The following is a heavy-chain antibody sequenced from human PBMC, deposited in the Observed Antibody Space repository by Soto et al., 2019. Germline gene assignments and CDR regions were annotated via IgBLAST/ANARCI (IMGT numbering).Heavy chain of an antibody. D-gene: IGHD4-17*01. Sequence: QVQLQESGPGLVKPSQTLSLTCTVSGGSISSGGYYWSWIRQHPGKGLEWIGYIYYSGSTYYNPSLKSRVTISVDTSKNQFSLKLSSVTAADTAVYYCACRVYGDWVVEEHDAFDIWGQGTMVTVSS. V-gene: IGHV4-31*03. CDR1: GGSISSGGYY. J-gene: IGHJ3*02. CDR3: ACRVYGDWVVEEHDAFDI. CDR2: IYYSGST.